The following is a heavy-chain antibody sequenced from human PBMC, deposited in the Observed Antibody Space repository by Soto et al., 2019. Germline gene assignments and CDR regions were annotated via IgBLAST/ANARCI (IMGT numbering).Heavy chain of an antibody. CDR3: ARYSGYDSDYYYGMDV. Sequence: PSETLSLTCTVSGGSISSGDYYWSWIRQPPGKGLEWIGYIYYSGSTYYNPSLKSRVTISVDTSKNQFSLKLGSVTAADTAVYYCARYSGYDSDYYYGMDVWGQGTTVTVSS. J-gene: IGHJ6*02. CDR2: IYYSGST. V-gene: IGHV4-30-4*01. CDR1: GGSISSGDYY. D-gene: IGHD5-12*01.